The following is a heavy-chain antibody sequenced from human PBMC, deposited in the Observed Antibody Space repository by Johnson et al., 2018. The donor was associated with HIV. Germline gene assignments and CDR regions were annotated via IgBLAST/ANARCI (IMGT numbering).Heavy chain of an antibody. Sequence: VQLVESGGGVVQPGRSLRLSCAASGFTFSSYAMSWVRQAPGKGLEWVSAISGSGGSTYYADSVKGRFTISRDNSKNTLYLQMNSLKTEDTAVYYCTTDKQLWLTVDIWGQGTMVTVSS. CDR3: TTDKQLWLTVDI. V-gene: IGHV3-23*04. J-gene: IGHJ3*02. D-gene: IGHD5-18*01. CDR1: GFTFSSYA. CDR2: ISGSGGST.